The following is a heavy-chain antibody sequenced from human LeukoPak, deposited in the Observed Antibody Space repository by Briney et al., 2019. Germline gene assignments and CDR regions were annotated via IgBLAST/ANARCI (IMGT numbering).Heavy chain of an antibody. J-gene: IGHJ4*02. CDR1: GFTFSTYW. V-gene: IGHV3-23*01. D-gene: IGHD6-19*01. CDR3: AGGKDARIAVAGPFDY. Sequence: GGSLRLSCAASGFTFSTYWMNWARQAPGKGLEWVSGISGSGGSTYYADSVKGRFTISRDNSKNTLYLQMNSLRAEDTAVYYCAGGKDARIAVAGPFDYWGQGTLVTVSS. CDR2: ISGSGGST.